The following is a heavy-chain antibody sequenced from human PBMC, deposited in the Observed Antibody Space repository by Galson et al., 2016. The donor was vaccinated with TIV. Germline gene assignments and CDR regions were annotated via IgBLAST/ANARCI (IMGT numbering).Heavy chain of an antibody. J-gene: IGHJ6*02. CDR1: PESVTGYY. V-gene: IGHV4-34*01. D-gene: IGHD1-14*01. Sequence: SETLSLTCAVTPESVTGYYWSWIRQFPGKGLEWIGEINHRGTSKYNPSLASRATILVDTPKSQFSLRLTSVTAADTAVYYCARGRVVPRRTDYYYAMAVWGQGTAVIVSS. CDR3: ARGRVVPRRTDYYYAMAV. CDR2: INHRGTS.